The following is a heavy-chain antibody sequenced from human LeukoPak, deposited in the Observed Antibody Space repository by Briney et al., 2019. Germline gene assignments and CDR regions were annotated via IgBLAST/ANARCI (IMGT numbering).Heavy chain of an antibody. J-gene: IGHJ4*02. CDR3: ARDGAGN. D-gene: IGHD1-14*01. V-gene: IGHV3-48*03. CDR1: GFTFRNYE. Sequence: GGSLRLSCAASGFTFRNYEMNWVRQAPGKGLEWVSYISSGGIIIHYADSVKGRFTISRDNAKNSLYLQVNSLRAEDTAIYYCARDGAGNWGQGTLVTVSS. CDR2: ISSGGIII.